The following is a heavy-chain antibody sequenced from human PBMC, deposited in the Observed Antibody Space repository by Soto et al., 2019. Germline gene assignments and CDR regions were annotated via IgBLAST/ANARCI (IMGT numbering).Heavy chain of an antibody. J-gene: IGHJ4*01. V-gene: IGHV1-69*04. CDR1: GYSFTSHY. CDR2: IIPILDKA. D-gene: IGHD5-12*01. CDR3: ARDSPIGSTFSGYDAIDH. Sequence: SVKVSCKAIGYSFTSHYMHWVRQAPGQGLEWMGRIIPILDKADYTQKFEDRVAITAEQSTSTAYMKLSNLRSEDTAVYFCARDSPIGSTFSGYDAIDHWG.